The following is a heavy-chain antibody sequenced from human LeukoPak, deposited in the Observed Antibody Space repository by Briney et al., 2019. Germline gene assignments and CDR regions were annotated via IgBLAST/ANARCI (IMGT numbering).Heavy chain of an antibody. J-gene: IGHJ6*03. Sequence: ASVKVSCKASGYTFTGYYMHWVRQAPGQGLEWMGWINPNSGGTNYAQKFQGRVTMTRDTSISTAYMELSRLRSDDTAVYYCARDRSAGEFGYYYYYDMDVWGKGTTVTVSS. D-gene: IGHD7-27*01. CDR1: GYTFTGYY. CDR3: ARDRSAGEFGYYYYYDMDV. V-gene: IGHV1-2*02. CDR2: INPNSGGT.